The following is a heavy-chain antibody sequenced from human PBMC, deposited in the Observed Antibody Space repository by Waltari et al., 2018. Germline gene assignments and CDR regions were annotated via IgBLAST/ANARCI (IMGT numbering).Heavy chain of an antibody. D-gene: IGHD3-22*01. CDR3: ARSHYYDTLGYYDY. CDR2: NHTSTGKP. V-gene: IGHV7-4-1*02. CDR1: GYTFVTYA. J-gene: IGHJ4*02. Sequence: QVQLVQSGSELKRPGASVKVSCKASGYTFVTYALHWVRQAPGQGLEWMGWNHTSTGKPTYAQGFTGRFVFSMDTSGSTAYLQINSLDAEDTAVYYCARSHYYDTLGYYDYWGQGTLVTVSS.